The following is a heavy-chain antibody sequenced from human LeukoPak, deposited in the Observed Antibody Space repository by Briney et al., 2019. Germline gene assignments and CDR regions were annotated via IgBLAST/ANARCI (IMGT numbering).Heavy chain of an antibody. Sequence: SETLSLTCTVSGGSISSYYWSWIRQPPGKGLEWIGYIYYSGSTNYNPSLKSRVTISVDTSKNQFSLKLSSVTAADTAVYYCARAYDMTIDYWGQGTLVTVSS. V-gene: IGHV4-59*01. CDR1: GGSISSYY. CDR3: ARAYDMTIDY. D-gene: IGHD3-9*01. J-gene: IGHJ4*02. CDR2: IYYSGST.